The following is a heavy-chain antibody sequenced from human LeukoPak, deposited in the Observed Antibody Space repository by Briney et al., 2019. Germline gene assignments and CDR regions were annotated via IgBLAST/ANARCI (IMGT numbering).Heavy chain of an antibody. D-gene: IGHD4-17*01. Sequence: ASVKVSCKASGYTFTSYDINWVRQATGQGLEWMGWMNPNSGNTGYAQKFQGRVTITRNTSISTAYMELSSLRSEDTAVYYCARGKASYGDYGSDYYYYMDVWGKGTTVTVSS. J-gene: IGHJ6*03. CDR2: MNPNSGNT. CDR3: ARGKASYGDYGSDYYYYMDV. CDR1: GYTFTSYD. V-gene: IGHV1-8*03.